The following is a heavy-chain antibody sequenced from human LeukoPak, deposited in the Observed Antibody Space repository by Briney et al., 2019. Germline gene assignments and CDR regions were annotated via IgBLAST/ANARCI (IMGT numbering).Heavy chain of an antibody. Sequence: GGSLRLSCAASGFTVSSNYMSWVRQAPGKGLEWVSVIYSGGSIYYADSVKGRFTISRDNSKNTLYLQMNSLRAEDTAVYYCARDKGVSQQLNRGGAFDIWGQGTMVTVSS. CDR1: GFTVSSNY. V-gene: IGHV3-53*01. CDR3: ARDKGVSQQLNRGGAFDI. CDR2: IYSGGSI. J-gene: IGHJ3*02. D-gene: IGHD6-13*01.